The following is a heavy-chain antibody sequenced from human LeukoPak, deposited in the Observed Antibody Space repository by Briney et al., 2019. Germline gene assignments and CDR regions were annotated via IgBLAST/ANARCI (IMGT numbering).Heavy chain of an antibody. CDR2: IYHSGST. J-gene: IGHJ4*02. D-gene: IGHD3-3*01. Sequence: SETLSLTCAVSGYSISSGYYWGWIRQPPGKGLEWIGSIYHSGSTYYNPSLKSRDTISVYTSKNQFSLKLSSVTAADTAVYYCARAYYDFWSGYYTGGYFDYWGQGTLVTVSS. V-gene: IGHV4-38-2*01. CDR3: ARAYYDFWSGYYTGGYFDY. CDR1: GYSISSGYY.